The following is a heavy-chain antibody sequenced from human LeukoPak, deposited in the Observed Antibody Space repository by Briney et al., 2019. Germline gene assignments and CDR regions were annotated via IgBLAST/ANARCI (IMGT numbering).Heavy chain of an antibody. J-gene: IGHJ3*02. D-gene: IGHD1-1*01. V-gene: IGHV4-59*08. CDR3: ARLRKLQLDAFDI. CDR2: IYYSGST. CDR1: GGSISSYY. Sequence: PSETLSLTCTVSGGSISSYYWSWIRQPPGNGLEWIGCIYYSGSTNYNPSLKSRVTISVDTSKNQFSLKLSSVTAADTAVYYCARLRKLQLDAFDIWGQGTMVTVSS.